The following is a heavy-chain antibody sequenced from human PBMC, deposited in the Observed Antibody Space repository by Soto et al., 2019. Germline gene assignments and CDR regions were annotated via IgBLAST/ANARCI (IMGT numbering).Heavy chain of an antibody. J-gene: IGHJ4*02. CDR2: INPSGGST. CDR1: GYTFTSYY. V-gene: IGHV1-46*03. Sequence: ASVKVSCKASGYTFTSYYMHWVRQAPGQGLEWMGIINPSGGSTSYAQKFQGRVTMTRDTSTSTVYMELSSLRSEDTAVYYCARVGLGYCSSTSCYEPFDYWGQGTLVTVSS. CDR3: ARVGLGYCSSTSCYEPFDY. D-gene: IGHD2-2*03.